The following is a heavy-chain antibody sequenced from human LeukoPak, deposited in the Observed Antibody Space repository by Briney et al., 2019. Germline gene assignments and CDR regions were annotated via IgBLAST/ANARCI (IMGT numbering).Heavy chain of an antibody. V-gene: IGHV4-59*08. D-gene: IGHD3/OR15-3a*01. Sequence: PSETLSLTCTVSGGSISSYYWSWIRQPPGKGLEWIGYIYYSGSTNYNPSLKSQVSISIDTSKNQFSLRLTSVTAAHTAVYYCARQTGSGLFILPGGQGTLVTVSS. CDR2: IYYSGST. J-gene: IGHJ4*02. CDR1: GGSISSYY. CDR3: ARQTGSGLFILP.